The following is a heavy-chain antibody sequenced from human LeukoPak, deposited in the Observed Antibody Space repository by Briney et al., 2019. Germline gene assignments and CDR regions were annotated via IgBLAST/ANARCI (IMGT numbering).Heavy chain of an antibody. CDR3: ARDWASGSSSSLDS. V-gene: IGHV3-30-3*01. Sequence: GGSLRLSCAASGFTFSNYAMHWVRQAPGKGLHWVALTSYDGSNKYYADSVKGRFTISGDNSKNMLYLQMNSLRPEDTAIYYCARDWASGSSSSLDSWGQGTLVTVSS. CDR2: TSYDGSNK. J-gene: IGHJ4*02. D-gene: IGHD6-6*01. CDR1: GFTFSNYA.